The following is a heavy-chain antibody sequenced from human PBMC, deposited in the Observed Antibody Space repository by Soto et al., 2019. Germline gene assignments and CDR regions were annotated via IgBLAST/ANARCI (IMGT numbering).Heavy chain of an antibody. V-gene: IGHV4-34*01. D-gene: IGHD2-15*01. J-gene: IGHJ4*02. CDR2: INHSGST. Sequence: QVQLQQWGAGLLKPSETLSLTCAVYGGSFSGYYWSWIRQPPGKGLEWIGEINHSGSTNYNPSLKRRVTLSVDTSKNQFSLKLSSVTAADTAVYYCARGRDIVVVVAATVPSCFDYWGQGTLVTVSS. CDR3: ARGRDIVVVVAATVPSCFDY. CDR1: GGSFSGYY.